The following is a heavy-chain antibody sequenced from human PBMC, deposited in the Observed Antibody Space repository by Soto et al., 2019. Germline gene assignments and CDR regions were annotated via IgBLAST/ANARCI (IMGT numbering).Heavy chain of an antibody. CDR2: INSDGSST. Sequence: GGSLRLSCAASGFTFSSYWMHWVRQAPGKGLVWVSRINSDGSSTSYADSVKGRFTISRDNAKNTLYLQMNSLRAEDTAVYYCARGEWFGDPDGYFDYWGQGTLVTVSS. D-gene: IGHD3-10*01. CDR3: ARGEWFGDPDGYFDY. J-gene: IGHJ4*02. CDR1: GFTFSSYW. V-gene: IGHV3-74*01.